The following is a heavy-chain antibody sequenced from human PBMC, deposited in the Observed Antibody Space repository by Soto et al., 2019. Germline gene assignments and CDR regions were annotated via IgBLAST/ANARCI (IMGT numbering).Heavy chain of an antibody. J-gene: IGHJ3*02. CDR2: INPNSGGT. V-gene: IGHV1-2*02. CDR1: GGTFSSYA. CDR3: ARDIGIADDAFDI. D-gene: IGHD6-13*01. Sequence: ASVKVSCKASGGTFSSYAISWVRQAPGQGLEWMGWINPNSGGTNYAQKFQGRVTMTRDTSISTAYMELSRLRSDDTAVYYCARDIGIADDAFDIWGQGTMVTVSS.